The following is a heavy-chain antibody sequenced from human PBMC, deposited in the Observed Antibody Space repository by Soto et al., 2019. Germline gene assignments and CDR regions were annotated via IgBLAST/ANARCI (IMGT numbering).Heavy chain of an antibody. Sequence: SETLSLTCTVSGGSISSVGYYWSWIRQHPGKGLEWIGYIYYSGSTYYNPSLKSRVTISVDTSKNQFSLKLSSVTAADTAVYYCASSRAAAGYYCYYGMDVWGQGTTVTVSS. V-gene: IGHV4-31*03. CDR2: IYYSGST. CDR3: ASSRAAAGYYCYYGMDV. D-gene: IGHD6-13*01. J-gene: IGHJ6*02. CDR1: GGSISSVGYY.